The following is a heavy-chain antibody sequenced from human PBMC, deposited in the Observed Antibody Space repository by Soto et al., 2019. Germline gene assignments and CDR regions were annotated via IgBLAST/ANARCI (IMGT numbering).Heavy chain of an antibody. D-gene: IGHD6-13*01. CDR3: ATGQQVRMADI. V-gene: IGHV3-11*03. J-gene: IGHJ3*02. Sequence: PGGSLRLSCAASKFTVSAYYMAWIRQAPGKSLDWISYISGDSRDTNYADSVKGRFTISRDNARNSLYLQMNSLTVEDTAVYFCATGQQVRMADIWGQGTMVTVSS. CDR1: KFTVSAYY. CDR2: ISGDSRDT.